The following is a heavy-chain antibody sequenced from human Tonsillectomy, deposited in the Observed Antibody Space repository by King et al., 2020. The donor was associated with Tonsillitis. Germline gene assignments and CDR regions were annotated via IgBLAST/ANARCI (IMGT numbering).Heavy chain of an antibody. Sequence: VQLQQWGAGLLKPSETLSLTCGVYGGSFSGYFWTWIRQPPGKGLEWIGEINHSESTTYNPSLKSRVTLSIDTSKNQFSLQLSSVTAADTAVYYCARARYYYESTGYWDYWGQGTLVTVSS. CDR3: ARARYYYESTGYWDY. CDR1: GGSFSGYF. J-gene: IGHJ4*02. V-gene: IGHV4-34*01. CDR2: INHSEST. D-gene: IGHD3-22*01.